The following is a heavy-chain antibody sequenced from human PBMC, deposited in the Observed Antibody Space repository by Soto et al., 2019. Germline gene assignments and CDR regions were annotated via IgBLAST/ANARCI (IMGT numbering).Heavy chain of an antibody. V-gene: IGHV3-23*01. J-gene: IGHJ5*02. D-gene: IGHD3-9*01. CDR3: AKPDYDILTGPNWFDP. CDR1: GFTFSSYA. CDR2: ISGSGGST. Sequence: GGSLRLSCAASGFTFSSYAMSRVRQAPGKGLEWVSAISGSGGSTYYADSVKGRFTISRDNSKNTLYLQMNSLRAEDTAVYYCAKPDYDILTGPNWFDPWGQGTLVTVSS.